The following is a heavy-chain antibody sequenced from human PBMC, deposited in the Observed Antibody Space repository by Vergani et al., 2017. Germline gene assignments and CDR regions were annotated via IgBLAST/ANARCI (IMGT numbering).Heavy chain of an antibody. CDR1: GGSFSGYY. V-gene: IGHV4-34*01. CDR3: ARVETTMVRGGLFDD. CDR2: INHSGST. Sequence: QVQLQQWGAGLLKPSETLSLTCAVYGGSFSGYYWSWIRQPPGKGLEWIGEINHSGSTNYNPSLKSRVTISVDTSKNQFSLKLSSVTAADTAVYYCARVETTMVRGGLFDDWGQGTLVTVSS. D-gene: IGHD3-10*01. J-gene: IGHJ4*02.